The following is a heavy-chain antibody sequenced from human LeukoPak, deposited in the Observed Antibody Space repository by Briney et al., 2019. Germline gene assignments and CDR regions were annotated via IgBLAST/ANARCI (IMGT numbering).Heavy chain of an antibody. V-gene: IGHV3-23*01. Sequence: HPGGSLRLSCAASGFTFNNYAMSWVRQAPGKGPEWLSAISGSGGSTTDADSVKGRFTTSRDNSKSTLYLQMNSLRAEDTAIYYCAKIFHTDGYYLGEHLFDARGQGTLVTVSS. CDR1: GFTFNNYA. CDR2: ISGSGGST. CDR3: AKIFHTDGYYLGEHLFDA. D-gene: IGHD3-22*01. J-gene: IGHJ5*02.